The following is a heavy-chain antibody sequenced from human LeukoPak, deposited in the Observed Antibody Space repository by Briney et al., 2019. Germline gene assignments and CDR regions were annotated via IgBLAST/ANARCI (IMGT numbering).Heavy chain of an antibody. CDR1: GFTFSSYW. V-gene: IGHV3-7*01. CDR2: IKQDGSEK. CDR3: ARSVIGYCSSTSCYLAFDI. J-gene: IGHJ3*02. Sequence: GGSLRLSCAATGFTFSSYWMSWVRQAPGKGLEWVANIKQDGSEKYYVDSVKGRFTISRDNAKNSLYLQMNSLRAEDTAVYYCARSVIGYCSSTSCYLAFDIWGQGTMVTVSS. D-gene: IGHD2-2*01.